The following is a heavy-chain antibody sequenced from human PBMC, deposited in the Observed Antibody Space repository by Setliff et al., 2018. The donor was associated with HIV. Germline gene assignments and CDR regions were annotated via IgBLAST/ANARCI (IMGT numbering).Heavy chain of an antibody. CDR2: IYTSGST. CDR1: GGSISRGTYY. CDR3: VRTYNDLENYYHHYYYMDV. J-gene: IGHJ6*03. V-gene: IGHV4-61*09. D-gene: IGHD1-1*01. Sequence: SETLSLTCTVSGGSISRGTYYWSWIRQPAGKGLEWIGQIYTSGSTNYNPSLKSRVTISEDTSKNQFSLKLSSVTAADTAVYYCVRTYNDLENYYHHYYYMDVWGKGTTVTVSS.